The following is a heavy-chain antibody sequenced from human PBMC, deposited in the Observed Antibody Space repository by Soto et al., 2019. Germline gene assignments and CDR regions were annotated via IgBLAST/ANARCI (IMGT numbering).Heavy chain of an antibody. J-gene: IGHJ4*02. D-gene: IGHD2-15*01. CDR2: INAGNGNT. Sequence: ASVKVSCKASGYTFTSYAMHWMRQAPGQRLEGMGWINAGNGNTKYSQKFQGRVTITRDNVARTAYMELSSLRSEDTAVYYCARDLGGWPDYWGKGTLVTVSS. CDR1: GYTFTSYA. CDR3: ARDLGGWPDY. V-gene: IGHV1-3*01.